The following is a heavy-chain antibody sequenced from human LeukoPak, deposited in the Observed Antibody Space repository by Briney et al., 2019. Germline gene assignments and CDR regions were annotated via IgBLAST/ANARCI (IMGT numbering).Heavy chain of an antibody. Sequence: SETLSLTCTVSGGSISSYYWTWIRQPPGKGLEWIGYIYYSGSTKYNPSLKSRVTISVDTSKSQFSLTLISVTAADTAVYYCARRVAVSPYYGMDVWGQGTTVTVSS. CDR2: IYYSGST. V-gene: IGHV4-59*08. CDR3: ARRVAVSPYYGMDV. CDR1: GGSISSYY. D-gene: IGHD6-19*01. J-gene: IGHJ6*02.